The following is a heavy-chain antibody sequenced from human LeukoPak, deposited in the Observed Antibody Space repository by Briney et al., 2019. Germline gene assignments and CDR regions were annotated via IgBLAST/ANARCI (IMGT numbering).Heavy chain of an antibody. V-gene: IGHV4-34*01. J-gene: IGHJ4*02. CDR2: INHSGST. CDR1: GGSFSGYY. D-gene: IGHD3-10*01. CDR3: ARGPNPRLLWFGELLSKYYFDY. Sequence: SETLSLTCAVYGGSFSGYYWSWIRQPPGKGLEWIGEINHSGSTNYNPSLKSRVTISVDTSKNQFSLKLSSVTAADTAVYYCARGPNPRLLWFGELLSKYYFDYWGQGTLVTVSS.